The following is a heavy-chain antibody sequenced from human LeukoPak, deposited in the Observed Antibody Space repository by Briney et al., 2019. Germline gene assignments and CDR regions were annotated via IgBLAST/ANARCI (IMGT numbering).Heavy chain of an antibody. CDR3: ARRIYYFDY. CDR1: GFTFSSYA. J-gene: IGHJ4*02. CDR2: IKQDGSEK. D-gene: IGHD2/OR15-2a*01. V-gene: IGHV3-7*01. Sequence: PGGSLRLSCAASGFTFSSYAMHWVRQAPGKGLEWVANIKQDGSEKYYVDSVKGRFTISRDNAKNSLYLQMNSLRAEDTAVYYCARRIYYFDYWGQGTLVTVSS.